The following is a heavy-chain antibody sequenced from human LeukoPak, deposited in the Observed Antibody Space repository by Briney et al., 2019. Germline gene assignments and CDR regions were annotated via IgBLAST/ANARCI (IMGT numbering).Heavy chain of an antibody. J-gene: IGHJ3*02. Sequence: PETLSLTCAVSGYSISSGYYWGWIRQPPGKGLEWIGSIYHSGNTYYNPSLKSRVTISVDTSKNQFSLKLSSVTAADTAVYYCARGIVVVPAANGDAFDIWGQGTMVTVSS. CDR3: ARGIVVVPAANGDAFDI. CDR2: IYHSGNT. CDR1: GYSISSGYY. V-gene: IGHV4-38-2*01. D-gene: IGHD2-2*01.